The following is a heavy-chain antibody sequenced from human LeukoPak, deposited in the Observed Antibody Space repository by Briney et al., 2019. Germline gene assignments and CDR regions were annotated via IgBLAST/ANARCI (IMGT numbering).Heavy chain of an antibody. Sequence: SETLSLTCAVYGGSFSPYYWSWIRQPPGKGLEWIGEINHSGSTNCNPSLKSRVTISVDTSKNQFSLRLSSVTAADTAVYYCARGGFYCGGDCYVDYWGQGTLVTVSS. CDR2: INHSGST. D-gene: IGHD2-21*02. V-gene: IGHV4-34*01. CDR1: GGSFSPYY. CDR3: ARGGFYCGGDCYVDY. J-gene: IGHJ4*02.